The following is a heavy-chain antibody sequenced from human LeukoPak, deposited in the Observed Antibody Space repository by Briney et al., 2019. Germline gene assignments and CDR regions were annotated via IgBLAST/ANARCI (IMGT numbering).Heavy chain of an antibody. CDR2: IYYSGST. Sequence: SETLSLTCTVSGGSISSYYWSWIRQPPGKGLEWIGYIYYSGSTNYNSSLKSRVTISVDTSKNQLFLKLTSVSAADTAVYYCARVLSAAGSITVFDYWGQGTPVTVSS. CDR1: GGSISSYY. J-gene: IGHJ4*02. V-gene: IGHV4-59*13. D-gene: IGHD6-13*01. CDR3: ARVLSAAGSITVFDY.